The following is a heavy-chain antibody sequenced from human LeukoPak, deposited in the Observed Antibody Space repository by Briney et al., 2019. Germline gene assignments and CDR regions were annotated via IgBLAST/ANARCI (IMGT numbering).Heavy chain of an antibody. CDR2: IKNDGSEK. J-gene: IGHJ4*02. CDR3: ARDFQYGESAY. Sequence: PGGSLRLSCVASGFTFSRYWMSWVRQAPGKGLEWVANIKNDGSEKSYVDSVRGRFTISRDNAMNSLYLQMNSLRADDTAVYYCARDFQYGESAYWGRGTLVTVSS. V-gene: IGHV3-7*03. D-gene: IGHD4-17*01. CDR1: GFTFSRYW.